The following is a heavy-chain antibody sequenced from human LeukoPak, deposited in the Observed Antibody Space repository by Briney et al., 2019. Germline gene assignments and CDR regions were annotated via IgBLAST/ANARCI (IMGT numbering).Heavy chain of an antibody. Sequence: GGSLRLSCAASGFSFTNAWMSWVRQAPGKGLEWVGRIKSKADGGTIDYAAPVKGRFTISRDDSKNTLFLQMNSLKIEDTAVYYCTTVTLRPVGLWGQGTLVTVSS. CDR3: TTVTLRPVGL. CDR2: IKSKADGGTI. CDR1: GFSFTNAW. V-gene: IGHV3-15*05. D-gene: IGHD3-10*01. J-gene: IGHJ4*02.